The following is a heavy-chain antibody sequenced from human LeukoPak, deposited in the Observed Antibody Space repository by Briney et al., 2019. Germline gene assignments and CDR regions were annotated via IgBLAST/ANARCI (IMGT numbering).Heavy chain of an antibody. CDR2: IGSSGGSI. CDR3: AKRPYGSGMFFED. D-gene: IGHD3-10*01. CDR1: GFTFSRYG. Sequence: PGGSLRLSCAASGFTFSRYGMSWVRQAPGKGLEWVSAIGSSGGSISYADSVKGRFTISRDNSKNTLYLQMNSLGAEDTAVYYCAKRPYGSGMFFEDWGQGTLVTVSS. V-gene: IGHV3-23*01. J-gene: IGHJ4*02.